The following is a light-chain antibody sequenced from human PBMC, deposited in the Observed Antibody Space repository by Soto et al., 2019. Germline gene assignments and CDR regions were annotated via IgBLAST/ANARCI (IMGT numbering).Light chain of an antibody. CDR3: QVYGSPFT. CDR2: AAS. V-gene: IGKV3-20*01. Sequence: EIVLTQSPGTLSLSPGERATLSCRASQSVSSSYLAWYQHKPGQAPRLLIHAASSRATGIPDRFSGSGSGTDFTLTITRLEPDDFAFYYCQVYGSPFTFGPGTKVDIK. CDR1: QSVSSSY. J-gene: IGKJ3*01.